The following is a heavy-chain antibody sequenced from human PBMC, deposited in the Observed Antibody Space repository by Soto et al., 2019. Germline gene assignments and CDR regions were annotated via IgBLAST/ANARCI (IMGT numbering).Heavy chain of an antibody. Sequence: EVQLLESGGGLVQPGGSLRLSCAASGFTFSSYAMSWVRQAPGKGLEWVSAISGSGGSTYYADSVKGRFTISRDNSKNTLYLQMYSLRAEGTIVYYCAKSSVYGRGWYYYGMDVWGQGSTVTVSS. CDR2: ISGSGGST. CDR3: AKSSVYGRGWYYYGMDV. V-gene: IGHV3-23*01. CDR1: GFTFSSYA. D-gene: IGHD3-22*01. J-gene: IGHJ6*02.